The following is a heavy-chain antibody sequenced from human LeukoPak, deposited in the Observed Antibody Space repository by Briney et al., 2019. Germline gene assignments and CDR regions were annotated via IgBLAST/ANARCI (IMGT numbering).Heavy chain of an antibody. Sequence: PSQTLSLTCTVSGGSISSGSYYWSWIRQPAGKGLEWIGRIYTSGSTNYNPSLKSRVTISVDTSKNQFSLKLSSVTAADTAVYFCATTHSSWHSSFDYWGQGTLVTVSS. CDR2: IYTSGST. J-gene: IGHJ4*02. CDR3: ATTHSSWHSSFDY. V-gene: IGHV4-61*02. D-gene: IGHD6-13*01. CDR1: GGSISSGSYY.